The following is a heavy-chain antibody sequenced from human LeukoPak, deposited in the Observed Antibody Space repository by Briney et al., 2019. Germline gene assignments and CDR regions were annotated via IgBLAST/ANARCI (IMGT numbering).Heavy chain of an antibody. D-gene: IGHD3-22*01. Sequence: SETLSLTCTVPGGSIRSYYWSWIRQPPGKGLEWIGYIYYSGSTNYNPPLKSRVTISVDTSKNQFSLKLSSVTAADTAVYYCARDKKDYYDSSGYYYFAFDIWGQGTMVNVSS. V-gene: IGHV4-59*01. CDR3: ARDKKDYYDSSGYYYFAFDI. CDR2: IYYSGST. CDR1: GGSIRSYY. J-gene: IGHJ3*02.